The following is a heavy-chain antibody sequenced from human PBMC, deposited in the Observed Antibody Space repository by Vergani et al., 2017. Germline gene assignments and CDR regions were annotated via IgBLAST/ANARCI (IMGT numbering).Heavy chain of an antibody. D-gene: IGHD6-19*01. CDR2: IYYSGST. CDR3: ARDRRGAVAGTGWYFDL. Sequence: QVQLQESGPGLVKPSETLSLTCTVSGGSISSYYWSWIRQPPGKGLEWIGYIYYSGSTNYNPSLKRRVTISVDPAKNQFSLKLSSVTAADTAVYYCARDRRGAVAGTGWYFDLWGRGTLVTVSS. J-gene: IGHJ2*01. CDR1: GGSISSYY. V-gene: IGHV4-59*01.